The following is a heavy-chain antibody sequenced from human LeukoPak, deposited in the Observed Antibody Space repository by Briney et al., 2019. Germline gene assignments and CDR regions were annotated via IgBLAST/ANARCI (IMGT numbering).Heavy chain of an antibody. J-gene: IGHJ3*02. D-gene: IGHD2-21*02. CDR2: ISYDGSNK. V-gene: IGHV3-30*03. CDR3: ARVAVTASSDAFDI. Sequence: PGGSLRLSCAASGFTFSSYGMHWVRQAPGKGLEWVAVISYDGSNKYYADSVKGRFTISRDNSKNTLYLQMNSLRAEDTAVYYCARVAVTASSDAFDIWGQGTMVTVSS. CDR1: GFTFSSYG.